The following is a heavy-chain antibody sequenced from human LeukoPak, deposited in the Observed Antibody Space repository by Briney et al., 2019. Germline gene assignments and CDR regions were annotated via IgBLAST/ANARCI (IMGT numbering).Heavy chain of an antibody. V-gene: IGHV3-33*01. CDR2: IWYDGSNK. D-gene: IGHD4-23*01. CDR1: GFSLSRFG. J-gene: IGHJ4*02. CDR3: ARDLGKEKYFDY. Sequence: GGSLRLSCVASGFSLSRFGMHWVRQAPGKGLEWVALIWYDGSNKYYADSVKGQFTISRDNSKNTLYLQMNSLRAEDTAVYYCARDLGKEKYFDYWGQGTLVTVSS.